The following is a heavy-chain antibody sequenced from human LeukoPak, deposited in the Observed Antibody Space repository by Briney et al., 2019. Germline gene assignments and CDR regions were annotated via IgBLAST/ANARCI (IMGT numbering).Heavy chain of an antibody. CDR3: ARISADGDYYFDY. CDR1: GFSLITSGMG. V-gene: IGHV2-70*01. CDR2: IDWDDDK. J-gene: IGHJ4*02. Sequence: SAPTLVSQAQTLTLTCTFSGFSLITSGMGLDWIRQPPGKALEWLALIDWDDDKSYSTSLKTSRTISKDTFKNHVVLTMTNMDPVDTATYYCARISADGDYYFDYWGQGTLVTVSS. D-gene: IGHD4-17*01.